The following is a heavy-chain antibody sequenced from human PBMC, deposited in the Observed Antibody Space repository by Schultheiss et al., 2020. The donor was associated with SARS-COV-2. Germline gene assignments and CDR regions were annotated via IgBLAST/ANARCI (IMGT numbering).Heavy chain of an antibody. CDR2: ISSSGSTI. V-gene: IGHV3-11*01. D-gene: IGHD4-17*01. Sequence: GGSLRLSCAASGFTFSDYYMSWIRQAPGKGLEWVSYISSSGSTIYYADSVKGRFTISRDNAKNSLYLQMNSPRAEDTAVYYCARDPSTDYGDYVDYYYYGMDVWGQGTTVTVSS. CDR1: GFTFSDYY. CDR3: ARDPSTDYGDYVDYYYYGMDV. J-gene: IGHJ6*02.